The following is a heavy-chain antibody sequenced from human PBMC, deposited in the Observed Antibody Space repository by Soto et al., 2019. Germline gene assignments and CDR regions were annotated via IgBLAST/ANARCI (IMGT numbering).Heavy chain of an antibody. CDR1: GGTFSSYA. Sequence: SVKVSCKASGGTFSSYAISWVRQAPGQGLEWMGGIIPIFGTANYAQKFQGRVTITADKSTSTAYMELSSLRPEDTAVYYCARVGYCSGGSCYDYWGQGTLVTVSS. CDR3: ARVGYCSGGSCYDY. J-gene: IGHJ4*02. CDR2: IIPIFGTA. V-gene: IGHV1-69*06. D-gene: IGHD2-15*01.